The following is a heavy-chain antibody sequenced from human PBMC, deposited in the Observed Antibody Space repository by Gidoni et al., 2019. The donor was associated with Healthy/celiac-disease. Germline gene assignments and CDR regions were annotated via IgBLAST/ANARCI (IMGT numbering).Heavy chain of an antibody. V-gene: IGHV3-30*01. D-gene: IGHD3-10*01. Sequence: QVQLVESGGGVVQPGRALRPSCAASGFPFRSYAMTWVRQAPGKGLEWVAVISYDGSNKYYADSVKGRFTISRDNSKNTLYLQMNSLRAEDTAVYYCARERKVRGNWFDPWGQGTLVTVSS. CDR2: ISYDGSNK. CDR3: ARERKVRGNWFDP. CDR1: GFPFRSYA. J-gene: IGHJ5*02.